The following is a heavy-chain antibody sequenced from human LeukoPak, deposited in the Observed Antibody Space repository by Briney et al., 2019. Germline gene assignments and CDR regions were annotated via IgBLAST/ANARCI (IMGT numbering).Heavy chain of an antibody. J-gene: IGHJ4*02. CDR2: ISSSSRYI. V-gene: IGHV3-21*01. CDR3: AREGYCSGGSCPYYFDY. Sequence: GGSLRLSCAASGFTFSSYSMNWVRQAPGKGLEWVSSISSSSRYIYYADSVKGRFTISRDNAKNSLYLQMNSLRAEDTAVYYCAREGYCSGGSCPYYFDYWGQGTLVTVSS. CDR1: GFTFSSYS. D-gene: IGHD2-15*01.